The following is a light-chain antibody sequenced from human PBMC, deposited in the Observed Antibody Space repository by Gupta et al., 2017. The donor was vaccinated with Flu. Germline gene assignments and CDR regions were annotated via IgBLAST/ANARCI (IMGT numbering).Light chain of an antibody. J-gene: IGKJ1*01. CDR3: RNYKSFWT. V-gene: IGKV1-5*03. CDR2: KGS. Sequence: DIQLTQSPSTLSASVGDRVTITCRASQSIDTWLAWYQHKPGKAPNLLIYKGSNLQSWVPSRVSGSGSGTQFTLTISSLQPYDFETYHCRNYKSFWTFGQGTKVEVK. CDR1: QSIDTW.